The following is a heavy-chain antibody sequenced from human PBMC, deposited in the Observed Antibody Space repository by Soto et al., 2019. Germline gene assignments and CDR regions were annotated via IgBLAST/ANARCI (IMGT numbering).Heavy chain of an antibody. CDR3: TRKECTNGVCYSAS. CDR1: GGSLSSHS. J-gene: IGHJ5*02. V-gene: IGHV1-69*02. Sequence: QVQLVQSGAEVKKPGSSVKVSCKASGGSLSSHSVTWVRQAPGQGLEWMGRIIPFAGMVNYAQKFQDRVTFPADRSPNTVYMELSRLTSEDTAVYYCTRKECTNGVCYSASWGQGTLVTVSS. CDR2: IIPFAGMV. D-gene: IGHD2-8*01.